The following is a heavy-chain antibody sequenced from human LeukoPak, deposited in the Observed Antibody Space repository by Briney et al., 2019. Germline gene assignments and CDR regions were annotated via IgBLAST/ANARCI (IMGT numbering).Heavy chain of an antibody. Sequence: AGGSLRLSCAASGFTFSSYSMNWVRQAPGKGLEWVSSISRDSNYIFYADSVQGRFTISRDNAENSLFLQMNSLRAEDTAVYYCASRYCTSTNCYAFDIWGQGTMVTVSS. CDR2: ISRDSNYI. D-gene: IGHD2-2*01. V-gene: IGHV3-21*01. J-gene: IGHJ3*02. CDR3: ASRYCTSTNCYAFDI. CDR1: GFTFSSYS.